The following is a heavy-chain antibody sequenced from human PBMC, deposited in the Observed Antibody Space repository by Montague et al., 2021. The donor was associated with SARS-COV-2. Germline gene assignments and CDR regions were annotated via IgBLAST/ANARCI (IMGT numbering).Heavy chain of an antibody. D-gene: IGHD2-2*01. CDR2: ISYSGST. J-gene: IGHJ5*02. V-gene: IGHV4-39*01. Sequence: SETLSLTCTVSGGSISSSSYYWGWIRQHPGKGLEWIGSISYSGSTYYXPSLKSRVTISVDTSKNQFSLKLSSVTAADTAVYYCARQGDQLLLEYWFDPWGQGTLVTVSS. CDR1: GGSISSSSYY. CDR3: ARQGDQLLLEYWFDP.